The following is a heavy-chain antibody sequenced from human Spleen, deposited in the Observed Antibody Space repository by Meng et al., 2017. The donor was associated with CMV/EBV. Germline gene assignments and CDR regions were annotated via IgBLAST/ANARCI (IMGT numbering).Heavy chain of an antibody. J-gene: IGHJ6*02. CDR3: ARVGNGDYSYYYYGMDV. Sequence: GGSLRLSCAASGFTFSSYWMHWVRQAPGKGLVWVSRINSDGSSTSYADSVKGRFTISRDNAKNTLYLQMNSLRAEDTAVYYCARVGNGDYSYYYYGMDVWGQGTTVTVSS. CDR1: GFTFSSYW. CDR2: INSDGSST. D-gene: IGHD4-17*01. V-gene: IGHV3-74*01.